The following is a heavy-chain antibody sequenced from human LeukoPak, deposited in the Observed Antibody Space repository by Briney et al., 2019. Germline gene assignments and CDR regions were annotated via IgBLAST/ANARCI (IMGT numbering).Heavy chain of an antibody. CDR2: ISGSGGST. CDR1: GFTFSSYA. J-gene: IGHJ4*02. D-gene: IGHD2-2*01. CDR3: AKEGPDIVVVPAASFDY. V-gene: IGHV3-23*01. Sequence: GGSLRLSCAASGFTFSSYAMSWVRQAPGKGREWVSAISGSGGSTYYADSVKGRFTISRDNSKNTLYLQMNSLRAEDAAVYYCAKEGPDIVVVPAASFDYWGQGTLVTVSS.